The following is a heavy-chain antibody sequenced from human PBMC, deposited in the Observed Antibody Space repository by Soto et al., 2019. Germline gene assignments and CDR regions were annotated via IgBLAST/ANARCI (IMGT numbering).Heavy chain of an antibody. J-gene: IGHJ6*02. CDR1: GGSISSYY. Sequence: SETLSLTCTVSGGSISSYYWSWIRQPPGKGLEWIGYIYYSGSTNYNPSLKSRVTISVDTSKNQFSLKLSSVTAADTAVYYCAAGFEWLDYYYGMDAWGQGTTVTVSS. CDR2: IYYSGST. D-gene: IGHD3-3*01. V-gene: IGHV4-59*01. CDR3: AAGFEWLDYYYGMDA.